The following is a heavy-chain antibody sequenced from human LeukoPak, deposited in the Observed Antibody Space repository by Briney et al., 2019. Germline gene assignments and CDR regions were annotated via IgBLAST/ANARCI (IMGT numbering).Heavy chain of an antibody. CDR1: GLTFHDYA. Sequence: GRTLRISCAASGLTFHDYAMHLARQATTKNLDKVSLISGDGGSTYYADSVKGRFTISRDNSKNSLYLQMNSLRTEDTALYYCAKDGSYLEYFDYWGQGTLVTVSS. J-gene: IGHJ4*02. D-gene: IGHD1-26*01. V-gene: IGHV3-43*02. CDR3: AKDGSYLEYFDY. CDR2: ISGDGGST.